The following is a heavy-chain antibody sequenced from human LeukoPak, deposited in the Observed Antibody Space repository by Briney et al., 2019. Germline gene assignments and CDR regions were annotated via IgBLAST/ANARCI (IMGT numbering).Heavy chain of an antibody. J-gene: IGHJ4*02. CDR3: ARLSTAVAAGDY. D-gene: IGHD6-19*01. CDR1: GFTFSNYW. Sequence: GGSLRLSCAASGFTFSNYWMSWVRQAPGKGLEWVANIKQDGSEKYYVDSVKGRFTISRDNAKNSLYLQMNSLRAEDTAVYYCARLSTAVAAGDYGGQGTLVTVPS. CDR2: IKQDGSEK. V-gene: IGHV3-7*01.